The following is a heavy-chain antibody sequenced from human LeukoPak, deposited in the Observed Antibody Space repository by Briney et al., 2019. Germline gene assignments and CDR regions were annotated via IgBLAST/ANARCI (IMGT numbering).Heavy chain of an antibody. CDR2: IFPGDSDT. D-gene: IGHD2-15*01. CDR3: ASEYCSGGNCYFDY. CDR1: EYIFATYW. V-gene: IGHV5-51*01. J-gene: IGHJ4*02. Sequence: PGESLKISCKGSEYIFATYWIGWVRQMPGQGLEWMGIIFPGDSDTRYSPSFQGQVTISADKSISTAYLQWSSLKASDTAIYYCASEYCSGGNCYFDYWGQGTLVTVSS.